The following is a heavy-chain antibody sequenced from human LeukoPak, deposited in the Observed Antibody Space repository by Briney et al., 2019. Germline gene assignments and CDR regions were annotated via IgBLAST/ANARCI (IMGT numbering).Heavy chain of an antibody. CDR2: ISGSGGST. J-gene: IGHJ4*02. D-gene: IGHD3-22*01. Sequence: GGSLRLSCAAAGFTFSSYAMSWVRQAPGKGLEWVSAISGSGGSTYYADSVKGRFTISRDNSKNTLYLQMNSLRAEDTAVYYCAKEKYYYDSSGTIDYWGQGTLVTVSS. CDR1: GFTFSSYA. V-gene: IGHV3-23*01. CDR3: AKEKYYYDSSGTIDY.